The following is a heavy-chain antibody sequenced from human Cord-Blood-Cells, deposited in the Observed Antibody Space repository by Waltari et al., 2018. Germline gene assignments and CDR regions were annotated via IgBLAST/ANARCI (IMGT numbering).Heavy chain of an antibody. D-gene: IGHD6-19*01. J-gene: IGHJ5*02. CDR2: IYYSGST. Sequence: QVQLQESGPGLVKPSETLSLTCTVSGGSLSRYYWSWIRQPPGKGLEWIGYIYYSGSTNYNPSLKSRVTISVDTSKNQFSLKLSSVTAADTAVYYCARAPYSSGSNWFDPWGQGTLVTVSS. CDR1: GGSLSRYY. CDR3: ARAPYSSGSNWFDP. V-gene: IGHV4-59*01.